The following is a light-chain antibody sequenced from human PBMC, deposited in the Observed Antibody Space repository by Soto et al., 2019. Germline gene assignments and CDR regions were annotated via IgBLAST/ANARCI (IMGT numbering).Light chain of an antibody. CDR2: ATS. Sequence: DIQMTQSPSSLSASVGDRVTITCRASQSISTYLIWYQQKPGKAPKLLIYATSSLQSGVPSRFSGSGSVTDFTLTISSLQPEDFATYYCQQSYSTPPGTFGQGTKVDSK. J-gene: IGKJ1*01. V-gene: IGKV1-39*01. CDR3: QQSYSTPPGT. CDR1: QSISTY.